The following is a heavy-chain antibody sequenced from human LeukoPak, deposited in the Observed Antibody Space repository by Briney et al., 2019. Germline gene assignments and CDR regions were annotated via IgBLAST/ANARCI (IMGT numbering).Heavy chain of an antibody. D-gene: IGHD3-3*01. CDR3: VRSGVTAFGVLDY. CDR1: GYGFSSYW. CDR2: VYPGDSDT. V-gene: IGHV5-51*01. Sequence: GESLKISCKTSGYGFSSYWIGWVRQMPGKGLEWMGFVYPGDSDTRYSPSFQGQVTISADESINTAYLQWTSLRASDTAMYYCVRSGVTAFGVLDYWGQGTLVTVSS. J-gene: IGHJ4*02.